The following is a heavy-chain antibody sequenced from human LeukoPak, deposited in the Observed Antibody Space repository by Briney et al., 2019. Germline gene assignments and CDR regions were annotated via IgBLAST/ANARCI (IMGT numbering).Heavy chain of an antibody. CDR1: GFTFSDHF. V-gene: IGHV3-72*01. J-gene: IGHJ4*02. CDR3: AACPYTSGACDY. D-gene: IGHD6-25*01. Sequence: GGSLRLSCAASGFTFSDHFMDWVRQAPGKGLEWVGRSKNKADCYATYSAASVKGRFTISRDDSKNSLSLQMNSLKTEDTAIYFCAACPYTSGACDYWGQGTLVTVSS. CDR2: SKNKADCYAT.